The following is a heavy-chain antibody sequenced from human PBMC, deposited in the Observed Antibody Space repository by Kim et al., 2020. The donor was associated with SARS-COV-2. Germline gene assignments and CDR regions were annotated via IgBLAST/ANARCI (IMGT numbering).Heavy chain of an antibody. V-gene: IGHV5-51*01. J-gene: IGHJ4*02. CDR3: ATSYGSGSPFDY. D-gene: IGHD3-10*01. Sequence: YSPSFQGQVTISADKSIRTAYLQWGSLKASDTAMYYCATSYGSGSPFDYWGQGTLVTVSS.